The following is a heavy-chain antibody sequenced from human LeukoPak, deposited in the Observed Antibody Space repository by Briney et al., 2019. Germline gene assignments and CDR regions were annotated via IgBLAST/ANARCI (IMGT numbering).Heavy chain of an antibody. D-gene: IGHD3-10*01. Sequence: GGSLRLSCAASGFTFDDSGMSWVRQAPGKGLEWVSGINWTGGSTGYADSVKGRFTISRDNAKNSLYLQMNSLRAEDTAVYYCAKGHLVVRDAFDIWGQGTMVTVSS. CDR2: INWTGGST. V-gene: IGHV3-20*04. CDR1: GFTFDDSG. J-gene: IGHJ3*02. CDR3: AKGHLVVRDAFDI.